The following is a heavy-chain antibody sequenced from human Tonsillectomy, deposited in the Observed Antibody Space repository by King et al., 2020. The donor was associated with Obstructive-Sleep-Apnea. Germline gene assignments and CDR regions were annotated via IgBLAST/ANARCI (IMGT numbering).Heavy chain of an antibody. CDR3: ARECSSTSCLDY. V-gene: IGHV4-59*01. D-gene: IGHD2-2*01. CDR1: GGSISSYY. Sequence: VQLQESGPGLVKPSETLSLTCTVSGGSISSYYWSWIRQPPGKGLEWIGYIYHSGSTNYNPSLKSRVTTSVDTSKNKFSLKLSSVTAADTAVYYCARECSSTSCLDYWGQGTLVTVSS. CDR2: IYHSGST. J-gene: IGHJ4*02.